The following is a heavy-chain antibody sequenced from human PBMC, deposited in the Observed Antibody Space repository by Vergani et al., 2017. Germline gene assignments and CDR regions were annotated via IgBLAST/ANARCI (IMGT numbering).Heavy chain of an antibody. D-gene: IGHD1-14*01. Sequence: QVQLVESGGGLVKPGRSLRLSCAASGFSFSDYYMHWIRQAPGKGLEWVSFISNSGSTKYYADSVKGRFTMAMDNTKNSLYLHMNSLRAEDTAVYYCARGERGGWPEYYYMYVWGKGTTVTVSS. CDR1: GFSFSDYY. J-gene: IGHJ6*03. CDR3: ARGERGGWPEYYYMYV. V-gene: IGHV3-11*01. CDR2: ISNSGSTK.